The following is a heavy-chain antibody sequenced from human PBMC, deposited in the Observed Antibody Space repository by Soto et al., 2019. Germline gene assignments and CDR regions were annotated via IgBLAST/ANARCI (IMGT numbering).Heavy chain of an antibody. Sequence: QVQLVQSGAEVKKPGSSVKVSCKASGGTFSSYAISWVRQAPGQGLEWMGGIIPIFGTANYAQKFQGRVTITADEXTXXAYMELSSLRSEDTAVYYCARTLAVDYGDQHWFDPWGQGTLVTVSS. J-gene: IGHJ5*02. D-gene: IGHD4-17*01. CDR3: ARTLAVDYGDQHWFDP. V-gene: IGHV1-69*12. CDR1: GGTFSSYA. CDR2: IIPIFGTA.